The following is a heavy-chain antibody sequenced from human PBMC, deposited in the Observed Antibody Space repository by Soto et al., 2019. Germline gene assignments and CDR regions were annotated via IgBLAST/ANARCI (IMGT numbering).Heavy chain of an antibody. V-gene: IGHV3-23*01. CDR2: ISDIGGNT. D-gene: IGHD6-19*01. J-gene: IGHJ4*02. Sequence: GSLRLSCAASGVTFSNYAMSWVRQAPGKGLEWVSGISDIGGNTYYADSVKGRFTISRDNSKNTLFLQMNSLRAEDTAVYYCAREYSSAWKTSDYWGQGTLVTVSS. CDR1: GVTFSNYA. CDR3: AREYSSAWKTSDY.